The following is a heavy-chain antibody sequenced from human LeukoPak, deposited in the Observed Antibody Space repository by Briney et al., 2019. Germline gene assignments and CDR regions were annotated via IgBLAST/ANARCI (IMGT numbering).Heavy chain of an antibody. CDR1: GVIFSHYG. V-gene: IGHV3-30*18. D-gene: IGHD1-26*01. CDR3: ANLWAGANFYGMDV. Sequence: PGGSLRLSCEASGVIFSHYGMHWVRKAPGKGLERVAVVSYDGKNKYYGDSVQGRFTISRGNSKSMEYLQMNSLRGEDTAVYYCANLWAGANFYGMDVWGQGTTVTVSS. CDR2: VSYDGKNK. J-gene: IGHJ6*02.